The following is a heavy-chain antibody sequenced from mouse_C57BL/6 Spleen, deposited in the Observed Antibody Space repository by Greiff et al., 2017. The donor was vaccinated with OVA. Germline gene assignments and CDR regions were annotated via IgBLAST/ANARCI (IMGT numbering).Heavy chain of an antibody. J-gene: IGHJ4*01. CDR2: INPNNGGT. CDR1: GYTFTDYY. Sequence: EVQLQQSGPELVKPGASVKISCKASGYTFTDYYMNWVKQSHGKSLEWIGDINPNNGGTSYNQKFKGKATLTVDKSSSTAYMELRSLTSEDSAVYYCARYRGYDVDAMDYWGQGTSVTVSS. CDR3: ARYRGYDVDAMDY. V-gene: IGHV1-26*01. D-gene: IGHD2-2*01.